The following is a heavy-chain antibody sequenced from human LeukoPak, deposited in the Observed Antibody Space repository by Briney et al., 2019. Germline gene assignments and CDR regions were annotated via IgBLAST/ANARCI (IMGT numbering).Heavy chain of an antibody. J-gene: IGHJ4*02. D-gene: IGHD2/OR15-2a*01. Sequence: GGSLRLSCAASGFTFSSYGMSWVRQAPGRGLEWVSGISGSDGSTNYADSVKGRFTISRENSKNTLYLQMNSLRAEDTAVYYCAKDSAKKYDDYWGQGTLVTVSS. CDR3: AKDSAKKYDDY. CDR1: GFTFSSYG. CDR2: ISGSDGST. V-gene: IGHV3-23*01.